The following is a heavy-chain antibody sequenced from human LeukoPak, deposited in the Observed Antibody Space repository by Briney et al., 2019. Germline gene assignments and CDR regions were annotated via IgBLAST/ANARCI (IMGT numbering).Heavy chain of an antibody. V-gene: IGHV1-69*04. CDR3: ARESGYCSGGSCYYYYGMDV. Sequence: SVKVSCKASGGTFSSYAISWVRQAPGQGLEWMGRIIPILGIANYAQKFQGRVTITADKSTSTAYMELSSLRSEDTAVYYCARESGYCSGGSCYYYYGMDVWGQGTTVTVSS. D-gene: IGHD2-15*01. J-gene: IGHJ6*02. CDR1: GGTFSSYA. CDR2: IIPILGIA.